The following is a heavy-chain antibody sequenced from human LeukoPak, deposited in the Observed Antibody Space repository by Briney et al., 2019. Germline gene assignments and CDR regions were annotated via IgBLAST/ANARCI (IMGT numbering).Heavy chain of an antibody. CDR1: GGSISSYY. CDR2: IYYSGST. V-gene: IGHV4-59*01. D-gene: IGHD3-3*01. J-gene: IGHJ4*02. Sequence: ETLSLTCTVSGGSISSYYWSWIRQPPGKGLEWIGYIYYSGSTNYNPSLKSRVTISVDTSKNQFSLKLSSVTAADTAVYYCAASPSTIFGVVIIVWGQGTLVTVSS. CDR3: AASPSTIFGVVIIV.